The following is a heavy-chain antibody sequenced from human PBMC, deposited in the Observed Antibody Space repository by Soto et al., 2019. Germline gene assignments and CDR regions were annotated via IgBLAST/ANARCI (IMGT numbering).Heavy chain of an antibody. CDR1: GFTFSDYG. V-gene: IGHV3-33*01. J-gene: IGHJ4*02. D-gene: IGHD3-10*01. CDR2: IWSDGSKK. CDR3: AREHLPDYGSGSYYPH. Sequence: QVQLVESGGGVVQPGRSLRVSCAASGFTFSDYGMHWVRQAPGKGLEWVAFIWSDGSKKKYADSVKGRFTVSRDNSKNTLYLQMNSLTDEDTAVYYCAREHLPDYGSGSYYPHWGQGTLVTVSS.